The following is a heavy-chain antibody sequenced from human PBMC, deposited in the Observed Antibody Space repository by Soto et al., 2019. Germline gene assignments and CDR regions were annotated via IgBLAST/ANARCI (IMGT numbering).Heavy chain of an antibody. V-gene: IGHV4-59*02. D-gene: IGHD1-26*01. J-gene: IGHJ4*02. CDR3: ARGLISGSHYSGGWYYFDS. CDR1: GVPVSDYH. Sequence: PSETLSLTCSVSGVPVSDYHWTWIRLTPKKELQWIGFIHYNGRTDSSPSLKSRVTISLDMSKNHVSLILKSVNIADSAIYYCARGLISGSHYSGGWYYFDSWGQGTQVTVSS. CDR2: IHYNGRT.